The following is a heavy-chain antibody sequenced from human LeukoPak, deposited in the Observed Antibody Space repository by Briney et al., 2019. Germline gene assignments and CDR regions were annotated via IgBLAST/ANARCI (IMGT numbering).Heavy chain of an antibody. J-gene: IGHJ6*02. CDR3: ARDLWFGVAPLDV. Sequence: SQTLSLTCTDSGGSLSSDGYYWSWIRQHPGKGLEWIGYIYYSGSTYYNPSLKSRVTISVDTSKNQFSLKLSSVTAADTAVYYCARDLWFGVAPLDVWGQGTTVTVSS. CDR2: IYYSGST. D-gene: IGHD3-10*01. V-gene: IGHV4-31*03. CDR1: GGSLSSDGYY.